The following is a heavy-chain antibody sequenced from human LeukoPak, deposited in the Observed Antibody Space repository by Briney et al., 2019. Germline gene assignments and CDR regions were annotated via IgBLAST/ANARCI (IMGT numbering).Heavy chain of an antibody. CDR2: IYYSGST. CDR3: ARVETDSSGYAFDY. Sequence: SETLSLTCTVSGGSISSSSYYWGWIRQPPGKGLEWIGSIYYSGSTYYNPSLKSRVTISVDTSKNQFSLKLSSVTAADTAVYYCARVETDSSGYAFDYWGQGTLVTVSS. CDR1: GGSISSSSYY. V-gene: IGHV4-39*07. D-gene: IGHD3-22*01. J-gene: IGHJ4*02.